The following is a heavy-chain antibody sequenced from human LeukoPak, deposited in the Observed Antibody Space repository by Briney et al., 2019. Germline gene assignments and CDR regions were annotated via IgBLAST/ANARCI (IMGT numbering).Heavy chain of an antibody. V-gene: IGHV3-30*04. D-gene: IGHD3-10*01. Sequence: GGSLRLSCAASGFTFSSYAMHWVRQAPGKGLEWVAVISYDGSNKYYADSVKGRFTISRDNSKNTLYLQMNSLRAEDTAVYYCARGGYYGSGSYILDYWGQGTLVTVSS. CDR2: ISYDGSNK. CDR3: ARGGYYGSGSYILDY. J-gene: IGHJ4*02. CDR1: GFTFSSYA.